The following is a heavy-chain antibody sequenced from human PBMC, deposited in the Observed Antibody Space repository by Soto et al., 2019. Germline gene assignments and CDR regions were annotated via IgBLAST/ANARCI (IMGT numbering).Heavy chain of an antibody. V-gene: IGHV3-33*01. CDR2: IWYDGSNK. CDR1: GFTFSSYG. Sequence: QVQLVESGGGVVQPGRSLRLSCAASGFTFSSYGMHWVRQAPGKGLEWVAVIWYDGSNKYYADSVKGRFTISRDNSKNKLYLQMNSLRAEDTAVYYCARDRGYCSGGSCYSASYYGMDVWDQGTTVTVSS. CDR3: ARDRGYCSGGSCYSASYYGMDV. D-gene: IGHD2-15*01. J-gene: IGHJ6*02.